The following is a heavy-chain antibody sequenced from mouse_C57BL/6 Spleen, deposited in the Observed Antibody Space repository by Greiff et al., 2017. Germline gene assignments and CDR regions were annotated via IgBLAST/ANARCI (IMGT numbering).Heavy chain of an antibody. D-gene: IGHD1-1*01. J-gene: IGHJ2*01. V-gene: IGHV1-39*01. CDR1: GYSFTDYN. CDR3: ARGHYYGSSYYFDY. Sequence: VQLQQSGPELVKPGASVKISCKASGYSFTDYNMNWVKQSNGKSLEWIGVINPNYGTTSYNQKFKGKATLTVDQSSSTAYMQLNSLTSEDSAVFYCARGHYYGSSYYFDYWGQGTTLTVSS. CDR2: INPNYGTT.